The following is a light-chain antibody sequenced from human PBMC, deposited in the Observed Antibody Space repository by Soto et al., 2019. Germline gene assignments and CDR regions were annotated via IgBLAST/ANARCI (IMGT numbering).Light chain of an antibody. Sequence: QSALTQPRSVSRSPGQSVTISCTGTSSDVGGYNYVSWYQQHPGKAPKLMIYDVSKRPSGVPDRFSGSKSGNTASLTISGLQAEDEADYYCCSYAGSYKGYVFGTGTKLTFL. J-gene: IGLJ1*01. CDR2: DVS. CDR1: SSDVGGYNY. CDR3: CSYAGSYKGYV. V-gene: IGLV2-11*01.